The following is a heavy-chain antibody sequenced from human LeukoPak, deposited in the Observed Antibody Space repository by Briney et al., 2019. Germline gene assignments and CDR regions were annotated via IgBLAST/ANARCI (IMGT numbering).Heavy chain of an antibody. CDR1: GYTFTISD. CDR3: ARGGPGLAAAGTYDF. D-gene: IGHD6-13*01. CDR2: LNPNSGKT. J-gene: IGHJ4*02. Sequence: ASVKVSFNAAGYTFTISDINWLRHPTGQGPELMWVLNPNSGKTGYAQKFQARVTLTPHNATSTAYMELSTLRFEDTAVYYCARGGPGLAAAGTYDFWGQGTLITVSS. V-gene: IGHV1-8*01.